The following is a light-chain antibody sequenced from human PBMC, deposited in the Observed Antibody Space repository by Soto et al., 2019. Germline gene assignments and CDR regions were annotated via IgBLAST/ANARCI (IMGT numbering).Light chain of an antibody. Sequence: DIQMTQSPSSLSASVGDRVTITCQASQDSSNYLNWYQQKPGKAPKLLIYDASNLETGVPSRFSGSGSGKDFTFTISRLQPEDIATYYCQQYDNLPPLTFGGGTKVEIK. CDR1: QDSSNY. V-gene: IGKV1-33*01. J-gene: IGKJ4*01. CDR3: QQYDNLPPLT. CDR2: DAS.